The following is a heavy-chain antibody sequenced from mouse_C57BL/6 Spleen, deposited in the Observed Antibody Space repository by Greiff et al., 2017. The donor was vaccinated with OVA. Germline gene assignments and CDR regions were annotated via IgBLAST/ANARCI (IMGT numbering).Heavy chain of an antibody. CDR3: AKSYDSFYAMDY. D-gene: IGHD2-4*01. Sequence: VKLQESGPGLVQPSQSLSITCTVSGFSLTSYGVHWVRQSPGKGLEWLGVIWRGGSTDYNAAFMSRLSITKDNSKSQVFFKMNSLQADDTAIYYCAKSYDSFYAMDYWGQGTSVTVSS. J-gene: IGHJ4*01. CDR2: IWRGGST. V-gene: IGHV2-5*01. CDR1: GFSLTSYG.